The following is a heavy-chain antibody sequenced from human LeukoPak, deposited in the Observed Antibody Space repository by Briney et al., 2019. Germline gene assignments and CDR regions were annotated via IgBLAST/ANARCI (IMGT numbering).Heavy chain of an antibody. CDR3: TTGLSELDDSGYYAKYFHH. Sequence: GGSLRLSCAASGFTFSKVWMSWVRQAPGKGLEWVGRIKSKTDGGTIDYAAPVKCRFTIPRDDSKDTLFLQMNSMKTEDTAVYYCTTGLSELDDSGYYAKYFHHWGQGTLVSVSS. V-gene: IGHV3-15*01. D-gene: IGHD3-22*01. J-gene: IGHJ1*01. CDR2: IKSKTDGGTI. CDR1: GFTFSKVW.